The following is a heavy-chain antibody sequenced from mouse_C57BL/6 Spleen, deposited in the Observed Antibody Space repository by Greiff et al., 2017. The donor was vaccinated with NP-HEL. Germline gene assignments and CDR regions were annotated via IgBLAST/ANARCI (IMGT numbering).Heavy chain of an antibody. CDR3: ARHLHYDGAMDY. J-gene: IGHJ4*01. CDR2: ISNGGGST. Sequence: DVKLVESGGGLVQPGGSLKLSCAASGFTFSDYYMYWVRQTPEKRLEWVAYISNGGGSTYYPDTVKGRFTISRDNAKNTLYLQMSRLKSEDTAMYYCARHLHYDGAMDYWGQGTSVTVSS. CDR1: GFTFSDYY. D-gene: IGHD1-2*01. V-gene: IGHV5-12*01.